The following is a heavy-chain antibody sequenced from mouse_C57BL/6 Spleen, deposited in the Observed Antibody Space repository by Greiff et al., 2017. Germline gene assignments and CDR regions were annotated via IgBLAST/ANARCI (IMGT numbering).Heavy chain of an antibody. J-gene: IGHJ3*01. CDR2: IDPSDSYT. V-gene: IGHV1-69*01. CDR3: ARGVLRPADWFAY. CDR1: GYTFTSYW. Sequence: QVQLQQPGAELVMPGASVKLSCKASGYTFTSYWMHWVKQRPGQGLEWIGEIDPSDSYTNYNQKFKGKSTLTVDKSSSTAYMQLSSLTSEDSAVYYCARGVLRPADWFAYWGQGTLVTVSA. D-gene: IGHD1-2*01.